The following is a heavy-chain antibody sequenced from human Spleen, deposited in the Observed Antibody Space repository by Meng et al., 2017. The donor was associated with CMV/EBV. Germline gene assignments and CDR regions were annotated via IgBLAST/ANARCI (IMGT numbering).Heavy chain of an antibody. CDR2: ISSTSAYI. D-gene: IGHD3-10*01. CDR3: ATGATLDY. CDR1: GLTFSSFK. V-gene: IGHV3-21*01. J-gene: IGHJ4*02. Sequence: GGSLRLSCAASGLTFSSFKINWVRRAPGKGLEWVASISSTSAYIYYGESVEGRFIISRDNAKNLLYLTMNNLAAEDTAVYYCATGATLDYWGQGTLVTVSS.